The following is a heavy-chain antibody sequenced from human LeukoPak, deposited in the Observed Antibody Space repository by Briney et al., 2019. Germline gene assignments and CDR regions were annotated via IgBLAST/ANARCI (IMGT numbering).Heavy chain of an antibody. D-gene: IGHD4-11*01. CDR3: ARRLQGALIDY. CDR2: INPSGGST. CDR1: GYTFTSYY. Sequence: ASVKVSCKASGYTFTSYYMHWVRQVPGQGLEWMGIINPSGGSTSYAQKFQGRVTMTRDTSTSTVYMELSSLRSEDTAVYYCARRLQGALIDYWGQGTLVTVSS. J-gene: IGHJ4*02. V-gene: IGHV1-46*01.